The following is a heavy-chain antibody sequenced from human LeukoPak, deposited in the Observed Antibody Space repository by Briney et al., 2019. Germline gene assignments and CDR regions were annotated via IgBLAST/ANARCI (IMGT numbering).Heavy chain of an antibody. CDR1: GFTVNSSY. CDR3: GVNSDY. Sequence: PGGSLRLSCAASGFTVNSSYMSWVRQAPGKGLEWVSVIYSGSSTYYADSVTGRFTISRDNSKNTMYLQMNSLRAEDTAVYYCGVNSDYWGQGTLVTVSS. J-gene: IGHJ4*02. CDR2: IYSGSST. V-gene: IGHV3-53*01. D-gene: IGHD4-23*01.